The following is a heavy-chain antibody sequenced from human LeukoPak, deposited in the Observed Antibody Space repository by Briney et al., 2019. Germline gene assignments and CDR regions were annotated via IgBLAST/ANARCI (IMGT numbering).Heavy chain of an antibody. Sequence: SETLSLTCTVSGGSIGSSSYYWGWIRQPPGKGLEWIGSIYYSGSTYYNPSLKSRVTISVDTSKNQFSLKLSSVTAADTAVYYCARARKYLTYYYDSSGPKTGYYYMDVWGKGTTVTVSS. J-gene: IGHJ6*03. CDR3: ARARKYLTYYYDSSGPKTGYYYMDV. D-gene: IGHD3-22*01. CDR2: IYYSGST. V-gene: IGHV4-39*01. CDR1: GGSIGSSSYY.